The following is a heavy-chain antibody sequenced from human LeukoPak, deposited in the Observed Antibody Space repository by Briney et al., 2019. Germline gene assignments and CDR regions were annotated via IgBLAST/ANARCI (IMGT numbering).Heavy chain of an antibody. CDR3: ARMTLSSGSI. D-gene: IGHD3-22*01. V-gene: IGHV2-70*11. CDR2: TAWDDK. Sequence: SGPALVKPTQTLTLTCTFSAFSLSTSGLCVSWIRHPPGKALEWLARTAWDDKYYSTSPKTRLTISKDNSKNQVVLTMTNMDPVDTATYYCARMTLSSGSIWGQGTLVTVSS. J-gene: IGHJ4*02. CDR1: AFSLSTSGLC.